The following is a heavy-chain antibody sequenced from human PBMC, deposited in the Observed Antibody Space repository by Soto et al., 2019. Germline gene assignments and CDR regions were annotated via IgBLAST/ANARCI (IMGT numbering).Heavy chain of an antibody. V-gene: IGHV4-59*01. D-gene: IGHD7-27*01. CDR2: IYYSGST. CDR3: ARSPNTYYYYYGMDV. J-gene: IGHJ6*02. Sequence: SETLSLTCTVSGGSISSYYWSWIRQPPGKGLEWIGYIYYSGSTNYNPSLKSRVTISVDTSKNQFSLKLSSVTAADTAVYYCARSPNTYYYYYGMDVWGQGTTVTVSS. CDR1: GGSISSYY.